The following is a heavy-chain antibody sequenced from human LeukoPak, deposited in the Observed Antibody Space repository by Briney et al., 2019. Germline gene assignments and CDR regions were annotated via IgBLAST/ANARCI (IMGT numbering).Heavy chain of an antibody. V-gene: IGHV3-30*04. Sequence: PGRSQRLSCAASGFTFSSYAMHWVRQAPGKGLEWVAVMSYDGTKKNYADSVKGRFTISRDNSKNTVYPQMDSLGIGDTAIFYWARGIRGGGGVPPYWGQGTLVTVSS. J-gene: IGHJ4*02. D-gene: IGHD2-8*02. CDR2: MSYDGTKK. CDR1: GFTFSSYA. CDR3: ARGIRGGGGVPPY.